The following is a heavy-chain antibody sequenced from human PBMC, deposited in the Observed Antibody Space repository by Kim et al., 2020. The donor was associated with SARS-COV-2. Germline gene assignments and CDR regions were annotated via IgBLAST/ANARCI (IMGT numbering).Heavy chain of an antibody. D-gene: IGHD2-21*02. CDR3: GRRTAPLDY. V-gene: IGHV4-34*01. CDR2: INHSGST. CDR1: GGSFSGYY. J-gene: IGHJ4*02. Sequence: SETLSLTCAVYGGSFSGYYWSWIRQPPGKGLEWIGEINHSGSTNYNPSLKSRVTISVDTSKNQFSLKLSSVTAADTAVYYCGRRTAPLDYWGQGTLVTVSS.